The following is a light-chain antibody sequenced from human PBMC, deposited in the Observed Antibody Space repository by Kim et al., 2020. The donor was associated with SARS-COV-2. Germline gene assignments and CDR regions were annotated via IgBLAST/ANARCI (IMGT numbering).Light chain of an antibody. CDR2: WAS. J-gene: IGKJ2*01. CDR3: QQYYSTPPYT. Sequence: ANLHCKSRQSVLYSANNTNNLAWYQQKPGQPPKLLIYWASTRESGVPDRFSGSGSVTDFTLTISSLQAEDVAVYYCQQYYSTPPYTFGQGTKLEI. V-gene: IGKV4-1*01. CDR1: QSVLYSANNTNN.